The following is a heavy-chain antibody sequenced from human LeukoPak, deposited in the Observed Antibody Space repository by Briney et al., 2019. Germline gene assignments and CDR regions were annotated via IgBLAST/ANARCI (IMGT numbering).Heavy chain of an antibody. D-gene: IGHD3-22*01. CDR1: GYRFNSYW. V-gene: IGHV5-51*01. J-gene: IGHJ3*02. CDR3: ATAYYYDSSGYYSHAFDI. Sequence: GESLKISGKGSGYRFNSYWFGWVRQMPGKGLEWMGLIYPGDSDTRYSPSFQGQVTISADKSIRTAYLQWSSLKASDAAMYYCATAYYYDSSGYYSHAFDIWGQGTMVTVSS. CDR2: IYPGDSDT.